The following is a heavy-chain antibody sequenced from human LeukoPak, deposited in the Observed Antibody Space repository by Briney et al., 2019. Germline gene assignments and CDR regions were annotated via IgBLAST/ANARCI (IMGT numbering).Heavy chain of an antibody. Sequence: ASVKVSCKASGYTFINYYLHWVRQSPGHGLEWMAIINPRGGSTRYAQKFQGRVTMTRDTSTSAVYMELSSLRSEDTAVYYCARSRLRDDAFDIWGQGTMVTVSS. J-gene: IGHJ3*02. CDR2: INPRGGST. V-gene: IGHV1-46*01. CDR1: GYTFINYY. CDR3: ARSRLRDDAFDI. D-gene: IGHD2-21*02.